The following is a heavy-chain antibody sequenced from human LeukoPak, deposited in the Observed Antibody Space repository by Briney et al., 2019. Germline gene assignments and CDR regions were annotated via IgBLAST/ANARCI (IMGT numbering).Heavy chain of an antibody. CDR3: ARGPEYSGSSLTPAGDY. D-gene: IGHD1-26*01. Sequence: ASVKVSCKASGYTFTGYYLHWVRQAPGQGLEWMGWINPNSGGTNYAQKFQDRVTVTRDTSISTAYMELSSLRSDDTAVYYCARGPEYSGSSLTPAGDYWGQGTLVTVSS. CDR1: GYTFTGYY. CDR2: INPNSGGT. J-gene: IGHJ4*02. V-gene: IGHV1-2*02.